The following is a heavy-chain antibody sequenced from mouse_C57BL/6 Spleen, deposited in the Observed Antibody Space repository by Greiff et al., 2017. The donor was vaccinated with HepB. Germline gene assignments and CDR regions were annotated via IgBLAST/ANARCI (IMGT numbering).Heavy chain of an antibody. D-gene: IGHD2-1*01. CDR3: TSGIYYGD. V-gene: IGHV1-15*01. CDR2: IDPETGGT. Sequence: VKLVESGAELVRPGASVTLSCKASGYTFTDYEMHWVKQTPVHGLEWIGAIDPETGGTAYNQKFKGKAILTADKSSSTAYMELRSLTSEDSAVYYCTSGIYYGDWGQGTLVTVSA. CDR1: GYTFTDYE. J-gene: IGHJ3*01.